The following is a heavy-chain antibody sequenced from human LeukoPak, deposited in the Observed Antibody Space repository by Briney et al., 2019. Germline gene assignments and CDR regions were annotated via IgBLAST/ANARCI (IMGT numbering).Heavy chain of an antibody. CDR1: GFTFSSYS. CDR3: ARDLQNTIFGVVIRYYMDV. CDR2: ISSSSSYI. J-gene: IGHJ6*03. Sequence: PGGSLRLSCAASGFTFSSYSMNWVRQAPGKGLEWVSSISSSSSYIYYAGSVKGRFTISRDNAKNSLYLQMNSLRAEDTAVYYCARDLQNTIFGVVIRYYMDVWGKGTTVTVSS. D-gene: IGHD3-3*01. V-gene: IGHV3-21*01.